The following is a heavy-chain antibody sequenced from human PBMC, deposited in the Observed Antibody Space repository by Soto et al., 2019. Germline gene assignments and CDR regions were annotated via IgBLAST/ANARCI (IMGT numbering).Heavy chain of an antibody. CDR1: GYTFNRNS. V-gene: IGHV1-18*01. D-gene: IGHD7-27*01. CDR2: ISAYNGDT. J-gene: IGHJ4*02. CDR3: ARAWGFPYYFDY. Sequence: TSVKVSCKDSGYTFNRNSSRWVRQAPGQGLEWMGWISAYNGDTNYAQKFQGRVTITADESTSTAYMELSSLRSEDTAVYYCARAWGFPYYFDYWGQGTLVTVSS.